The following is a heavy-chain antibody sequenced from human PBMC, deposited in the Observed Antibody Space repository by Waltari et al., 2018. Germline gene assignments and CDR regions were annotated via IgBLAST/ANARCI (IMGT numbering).Heavy chain of an antibody. J-gene: IGHJ3*02. V-gene: IGHV5-10-1*03. CDR3: ARPIYGDDAFDI. CDR2: IDPTDSSA. CDR1: EYNFANYW. D-gene: IGHD3-9*01. Sequence: DVQLVQSGAEVKKPGESLRISCQISEYNFANYWISWVRQRPGKGLEWVGRIDPTDSSANYGPSFQGHVTISIDKSLNTAYLQWRSLKASDTAMYYCARPIYGDDAFDIWGQGTVVTVSS.